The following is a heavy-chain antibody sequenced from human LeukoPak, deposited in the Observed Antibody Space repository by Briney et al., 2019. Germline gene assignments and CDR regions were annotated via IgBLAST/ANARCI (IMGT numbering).Heavy chain of an antibody. V-gene: IGHV1-8*01. CDR1: GYTFTTYD. CDR2: MNPNSGNT. Sequence: EASVKVSCKASGYTFTTYDINWVRQAPGQGLEWMGWMNPNSGNTGYTQKFQGRVTMTRNTSISTVYMELSSLRSEDTAVYYCARGRGSGHKENWFDPWGQGTLVTVSS. J-gene: IGHJ5*02. D-gene: IGHD6-19*01. CDR3: ARGRGSGHKENWFDP.